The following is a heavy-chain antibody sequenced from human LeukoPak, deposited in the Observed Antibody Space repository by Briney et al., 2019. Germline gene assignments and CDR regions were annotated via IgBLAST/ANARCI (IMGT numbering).Heavy chain of an antibody. D-gene: IGHD3-22*01. CDR3: ARQPPDTASFVY. Sequence: SETLSLTCTVSGDSISSSYWSWIRQPPGKGLEWIGFIYIGGYNYNPSLKSRVTMSVDTSKNQVSLKVNSVTAADTAVYFCARQPPDTASFVYWGQGTLVTVSS. J-gene: IGHJ4*02. CDR1: GDSISSSY. V-gene: IGHV4-59*01. CDR2: IYIGGY.